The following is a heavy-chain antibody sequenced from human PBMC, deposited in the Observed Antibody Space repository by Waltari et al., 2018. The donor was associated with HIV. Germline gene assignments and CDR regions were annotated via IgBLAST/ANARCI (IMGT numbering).Heavy chain of an antibody. D-gene: IGHD3-3*01. CDR3: AKDARFLDLDYYYGMDV. J-gene: IGHJ6*02. CDR2: ISYDGSNK. V-gene: IGHV3-30*18. CDR1: GLTFSSYG. Sequence: QVQLVESGGGVVQPGRSLRLSCAASGLTFSSYGMHWVRQAPGKGLELVAVISYDGSNKYYADSVKDRFTISRDNSKNTLYLQMNSLRAEDTAVYYCAKDARFLDLDYYYGMDVWGQGTTVTVSS.